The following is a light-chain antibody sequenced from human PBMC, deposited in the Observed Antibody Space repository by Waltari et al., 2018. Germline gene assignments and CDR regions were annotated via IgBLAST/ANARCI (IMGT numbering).Light chain of an antibody. V-gene: IGLV2-14*03. Sequence: QSALTQPASVSGSPEQSITISCTGTSSDVGRSNYVSWYQQHPGKAPKLMIYDVTKRPSGVSNRFSGSNSGNTASLTISGLQAEDEADYYCSSYTTAGTLVVFFGGGTKLTVL. CDR3: SSYTTAGTLVVF. CDR1: SSDVGRSNY. CDR2: DVT. J-gene: IGLJ2*01.